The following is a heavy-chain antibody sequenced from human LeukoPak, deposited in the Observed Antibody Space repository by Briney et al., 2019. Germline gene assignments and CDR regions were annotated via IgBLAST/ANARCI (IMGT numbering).Heavy chain of an antibody. V-gene: IGHV3-7*01. CDR3: ARDIAAAGVFFDY. J-gene: IGHJ4*02. Sequence: GGSLRLSCAASGFTLSSYWMSWVRQAPGKGLEWVANIKYDGSEKYYVDSVKGRFTISRDTAKNSLYLQMNSLRAEDTAVYYCARDIAAAGVFFDYWGQGTLVTVSS. CDR1: GFTLSSYW. D-gene: IGHD6-13*01. CDR2: IKYDGSEK.